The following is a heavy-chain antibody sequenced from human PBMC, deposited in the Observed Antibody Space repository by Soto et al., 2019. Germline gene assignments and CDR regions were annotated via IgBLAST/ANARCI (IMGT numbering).Heavy chain of an antibody. Sequence: NTSQTLWHTNVVSGLTRNYYWGWMRQPHGKRIEWSGSVYNSRITYYNQSLKVRVAIATDRSKSQFSLRLNSVTGADTAIYYCARLRGSHFDMDVWGQGTTVTVSS. V-gene: IGHV4-38-2*01. J-gene: IGHJ6*02. CDR3: ARLRGSHFDMDV. CDR2: VYNSRIT. CDR1: GLTRNYY.